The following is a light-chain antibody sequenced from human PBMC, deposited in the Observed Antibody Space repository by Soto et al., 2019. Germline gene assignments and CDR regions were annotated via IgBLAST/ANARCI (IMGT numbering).Light chain of an antibody. CDR1: QGISSW. CDR2: AAS. CDR3: QRYGSSPLIT. J-gene: IGKJ5*01. Sequence: EIEVTQSPASVSLSVGERATLSCRASQGISSWLAWYQQKPGKAPKLLIYAASSRHSGVPSRFSGSGSGTDFTLTISRLEPEDFAVYFCQRYGSSPLITFGQGTMLEIK. V-gene: IGKV1-12*01.